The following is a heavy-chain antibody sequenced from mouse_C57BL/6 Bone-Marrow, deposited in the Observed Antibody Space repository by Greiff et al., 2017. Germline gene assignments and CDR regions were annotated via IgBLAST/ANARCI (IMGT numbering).Heavy chain of an antibody. CDR2: ISNLAYSI. CDR1: GFTFSDYG. Sequence: EVKVEESGGGLVQPGGSLKLSCAASGFTFSDYGMAWVRQAPRKGPEWVAFISNLAYSIYYADTVTGRFTISRENAKNTLYLEMSSLRSEDTAMYYCARHAYDYGYAMDYWGQGTSVTVSS. D-gene: IGHD2-4*01. J-gene: IGHJ4*01. CDR3: ARHAYDYGYAMDY. V-gene: IGHV5-15*04.